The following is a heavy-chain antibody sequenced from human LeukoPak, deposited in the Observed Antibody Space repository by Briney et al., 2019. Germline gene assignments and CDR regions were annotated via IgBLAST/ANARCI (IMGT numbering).Heavy chain of an antibody. J-gene: IGHJ4*02. CDR3: ARDGGYSSGCFDY. D-gene: IGHD6-19*01. Sequence: SVKVSCKASGYTFTGYYMHWVRQAPGQGLEWMGGIIPIFGTANYAQKFQGRVTITADKSTSTAYMELSSLRSEDTAVYYCARDGGYSSGCFDYWGQGTLVTVSS. CDR1: GYTFTGYY. CDR2: IIPIFGTA. V-gene: IGHV1-69*06.